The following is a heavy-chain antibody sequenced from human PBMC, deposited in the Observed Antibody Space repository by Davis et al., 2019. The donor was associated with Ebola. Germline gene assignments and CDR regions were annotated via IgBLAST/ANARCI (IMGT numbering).Heavy chain of an antibody. CDR1: GGSTISYY. Sequence: MPSETLSLTCTVSGGSTISYYWSWFRQPPGKGLEWVGYIHYSGNTNYNPSLKSRVSISVDTSRHQFSLELSSVTAADTAVYFCARGGGWFDPWGQGTLVTVSS. CDR2: IHYSGNT. J-gene: IGHJ5*02. D-gene: IGHD3-16*01. V-gene: IGHV4-59*08. CDR3: ARGGGWFDP.